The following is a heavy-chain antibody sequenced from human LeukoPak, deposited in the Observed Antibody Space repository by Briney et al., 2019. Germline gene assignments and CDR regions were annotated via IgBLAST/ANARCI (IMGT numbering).Heavy chain of an antibody. J-gene: IGHJ4*01. D-gene: IGHD4-11*01. CDR3: AENATVYFDY. V-gene: IGHV3-23*01. Sequence: GGSLRLSCAASGFTFNNYAMTWVRQAPGKGPEWVSAISGSGGSTYYADSVKGRFTISRDNSKNTLYLQMNSLRAEDTAVYYCAENATVYFDYWGHGTLVTASS. CDR1: GFTFNNYA. CDR2: ISGSGGST.